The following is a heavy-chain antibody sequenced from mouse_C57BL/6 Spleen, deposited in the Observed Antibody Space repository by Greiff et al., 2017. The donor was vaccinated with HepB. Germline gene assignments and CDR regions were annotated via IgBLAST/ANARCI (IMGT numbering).Heavy chain of an antibody. J-gene: IGHJ4*01. CDR1: GYTFTDYY. V-gene: IGHV1-26*01. CDR2: INPNNGGT. D-gene: IGHD1-1*01. Sequence: EVQLQQSGPELVKPGASVKISCKASGYTFTDYYMNWVKQSHGKSLEWIGDINPNNGGTSYNQKFKGKATLTVDKSSSTAYMELRSLTSEDSAVYYCASYYYGKEDAMDYWGQGTSVTVSS. CDR3: ASYYYGKEDAMDY.